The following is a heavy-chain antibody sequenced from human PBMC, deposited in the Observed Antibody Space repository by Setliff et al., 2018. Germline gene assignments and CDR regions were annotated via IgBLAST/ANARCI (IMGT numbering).Heavy chain of an antibody. CDR3: ARGGVLGTGDFDY. CDR2: ISHLGIT. D-gene: IGHD2-8*01. Sequence: PSETLSLTCPVSGGPISSYFWSWIRQPPGKGLEWIGYISHLGITSYNPSLKSRATISVDTSKNQFSLQLTSVTSADTAVYFCARGGVLGTGDFDYWGQGTLVTVSS. CDR1: GGPISSYF. J-gene: IGHJ4*02. V-gene: IGHV4-59*01.